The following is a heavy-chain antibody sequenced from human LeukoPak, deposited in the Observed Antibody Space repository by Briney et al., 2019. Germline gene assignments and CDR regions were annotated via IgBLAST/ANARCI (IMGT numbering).Heavy chain of an antibody. CDR1: GGSISSNNW. J-gene: IGHJ2*01. CDR2: IFHSGGT. Sequence: SETLSLTCAVSGGSISSNNWWSWVRQPPEKGLEWIGEIFHSGGTNYIPSLKSRVTISVDKPKNQFSLKLSSVTAADTAVYYCARGGEEQQLTYWYFDLWGRGTLVTVSS. D-gene: IGHD6-13*01. CDR3: ARGGEEQQLTYWYFDL. V-gene: IGHV4-4*02.